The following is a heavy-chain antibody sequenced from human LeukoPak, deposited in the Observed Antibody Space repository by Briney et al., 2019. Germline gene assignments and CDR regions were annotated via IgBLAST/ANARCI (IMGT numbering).Heavy chain of an antibody. CDR3: ARWGQLNWFDP. D-gene: IGHD2-2*01. J-gene: IGHJ5*02. CDR2: IYYSGST. CDR1: GGSISSGDYY. Sequence: SETLSLTCTVSGGSISSGDYYWSWIRQPPGKGLEWIGYIYYSGSTYYNPSLKSRVTISVDTSKNQFSLKLSSVTAADTAVYYCARWGQLNWFDPWGQGTLVTVSS. V-gene: IGHV4-30-4*08.